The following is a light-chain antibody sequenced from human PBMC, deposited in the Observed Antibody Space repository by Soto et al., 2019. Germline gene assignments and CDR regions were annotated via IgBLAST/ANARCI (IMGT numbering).Light chain of an antibody. CDR1: QSVSSSY. CDR3: QQDGSSRT. J-gene: IGKJ1*01. V-gene: IGKV3-20*01. Sequence: EIVLTQSPGTLSLSPGERATLSCRASQSVSSSYLAWYQQKPGQAPRLLIYGASSRATGIPDRFSGSGSGTDFTLTISRLEPEGFAVYSCQQDGSSRTFGQGTKVEIK. CDR2: GAS.